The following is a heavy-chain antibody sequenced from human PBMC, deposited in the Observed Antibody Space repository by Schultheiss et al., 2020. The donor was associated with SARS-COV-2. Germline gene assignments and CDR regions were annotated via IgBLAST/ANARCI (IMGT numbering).Heavy chain of an antibody. J-gene: IGHJ6*03. V-gene: IGHV3-23*01. CDR3: AKVQGGLNYYYYMDV. CDR2: ISGSGGST. Sequence: GESLKISCAASGFTFSSYAMSWVRQAPGKGLEWVSAISGSGGSTYYADSVKGRFTISRDNSKNTLYLQMNSLRAEDTAVYYCAKVQGGLNYYYYMDVWGKGTTVTVSS. CDR1: GFTFSSYA. D-gene: IGHD3-16*01.